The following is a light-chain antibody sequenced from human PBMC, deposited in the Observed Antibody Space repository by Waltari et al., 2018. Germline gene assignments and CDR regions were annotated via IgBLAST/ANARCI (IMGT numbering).Light chain of an antibody. CDR1: QSISKY. Sequence: EIMLTQSPGPLSFSPGERATLYCRASQSISKYLAWYQQKPGQAPRLLIYDASIRATGIPDRFSGSGYGTDFSLTISRLEPEDYAVYYCQKYGSLPATFGRGTKVEIK. V-gene: IGKV3-20*01. CDR3: QKYGSLPAT. CDR2: DAS. J-gene: IGKJ1*01.